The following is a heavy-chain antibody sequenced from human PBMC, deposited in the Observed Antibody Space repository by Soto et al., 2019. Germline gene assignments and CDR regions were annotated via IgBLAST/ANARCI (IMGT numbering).Heavy chain of an antibody. V-gene: IGHV1-58*01. CDR3: AAYYYDSSAYYIGYAFDI. J-gene: IGHJ3*02. D-gene: IGHD3-22*01. CDR1: GFTFTSSA. Sequence: GASVKVSCKASGFTFTSSAVQWVRQARGQRLEWIGWIVVGSGNTNYAQKFQERVTITRDMSTSTAYMELGSLRSEDTAVYYCAAYYYDSSAYYIGYAFDIWGQGTMVTVSS. CDR2: IVVGSGNT.